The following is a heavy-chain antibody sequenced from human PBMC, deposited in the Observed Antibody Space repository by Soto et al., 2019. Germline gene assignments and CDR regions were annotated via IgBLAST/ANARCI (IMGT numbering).Heavy chain of an antibody. J-gene: IGHJ5*02. D-gene: IGHD3-10*01. CDR3: ARGGPGNSYYYGSGTDPWENCFDP. Sequence: QVQLQQWGAGLLKPSENLSLTCAVYGGSFSGYYWSWIRPPPGQWLEWNGAINHSGSTNYNPSLKRRVTISVDTSKNQVSRKLSSVTAADTAVDYCARGGPGNSYYYGSGTDPWENCFDPGGQGTLVTVSS. CDR1: GGSFSGYY. V-gene: IGHV4-34*01. CDR2: INHSGST.